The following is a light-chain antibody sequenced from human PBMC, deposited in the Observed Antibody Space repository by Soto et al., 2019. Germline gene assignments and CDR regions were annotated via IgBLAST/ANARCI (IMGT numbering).Light chain of an antibody. J-gene: IGKJ4*01. CDR2: DAS. CDR3: QHDYNLLT. CDR1: QSISSW. Sequence: DIQMTQSPSTLSASVGDRVTITCRASQSISSWLAWYQQRPGKAPKLLIYDASSLQSGVPSRFSGSGSGTEFTLTISSLQPDDFATYYCQHDYNLLTFGGGTKVDIK. V-gene: IGKV1-5*01.